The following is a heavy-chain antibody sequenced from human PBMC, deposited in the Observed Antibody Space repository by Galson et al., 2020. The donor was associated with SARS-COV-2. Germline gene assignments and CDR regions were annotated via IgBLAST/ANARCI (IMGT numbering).Heavy chain of an antibody. Sequence: GWSLRLSCAASGFTFSTYPIHWVRQAPGKGLEWVAVISYDGNNKYYADSVKGRFTISRDNYKNTVNLEMNSLRVEDTAVYYCARLVTAAAIGGNWFDPWGQGTLVTVSS. CDR1: GFTFSTYP. V-gene: IGHV3-30*04. CDR3: ARLVTAAAIGGNWFDP. D-gene: IGHD2-2*01. CDR2: ISYDGNNK. J-gene: IGHJ5*02.